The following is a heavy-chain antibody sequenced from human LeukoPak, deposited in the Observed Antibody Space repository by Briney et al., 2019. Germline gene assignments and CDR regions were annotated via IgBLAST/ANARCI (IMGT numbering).Heavy chain of an antibody. V-gene: IGHV1-2*02. D-gene: IGHD3-22*01. Sequence: ASVTAACKVDGYTFTSFFTEWERQAPGQGLEWMGWINPNSGGTNYAQKFQGRVTMTRDTSISTAYMELSRLRSDDTAVYYCARDSGYYYDCCGYQPFDSYGRGRMVTVSS. CDR3: ARDSGYYYDCCGYQPFDS. J-gene: IGHJ3*02. CDR2: INPNSGGT. CDR1: GYTFTSFF.